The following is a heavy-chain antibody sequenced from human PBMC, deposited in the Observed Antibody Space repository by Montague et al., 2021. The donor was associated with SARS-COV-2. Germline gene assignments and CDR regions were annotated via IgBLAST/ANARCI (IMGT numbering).Heavy chain of an antibody. J-gene: IGHJ4*02. CDR2: ISGSSSYT. D-gene: IGHD2-8*01. V-gene: IGHV3-11*05. CDR3: ARDQYCTKGVCYSRGFDY. Sequence: SLRLYCAASGFSFSDSYMSWIRQAPGKGLEWVSYISGSSSYTNYADSVKGRFTISRDNAKNSLYLQMNSLRAEDTAVYYCARDQYCTKGVCYSRGFDYWGQGTLVTVSS. CDR1: GFSFSDSY.